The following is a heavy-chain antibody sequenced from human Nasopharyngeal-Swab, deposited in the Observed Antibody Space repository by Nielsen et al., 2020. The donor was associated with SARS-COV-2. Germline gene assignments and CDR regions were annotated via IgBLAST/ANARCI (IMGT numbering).Heavy chain of an antibody. Sequence: GESLKISCAASGFTFSSYSMNWVRQAPGKGLEWVSSISSSSSYIYYADSVKGRFTISRDNAKNSLYLQMNSLRAEDTAVYYCARDRGATIFDYWGQGTLVTVSS. J-gene: IGHJ4*02. CDR2: ISSSSSYI. CDR3: ARDRGATIFDY. D-gene: IGHD1-26*01. V-gene: IGHV3-21*01. CDR1: GFTFSSYS.